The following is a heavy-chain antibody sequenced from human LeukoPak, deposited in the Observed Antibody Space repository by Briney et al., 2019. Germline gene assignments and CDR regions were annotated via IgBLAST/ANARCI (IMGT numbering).Heavy chain of an antibody. J-gene: IGHJ5*02. CDR2: VYYTGST. CDR3: ARGLIVVVVAATTEWFDP. Sequence: NPSETLSLTCTVSGDSISSSDYFWGWIRRLPGKGLEWIASVYYTGSTYYNPSLKSRVTISIDASRNQFSLRLTSVTAADTAVYYCARGLIVVVVAATTEWFDPWGQGTLVTVSS. CDR1: GDSISSSDYF. V-gene: IGHV4-39*07. D-gene: IGHD2-15*01.